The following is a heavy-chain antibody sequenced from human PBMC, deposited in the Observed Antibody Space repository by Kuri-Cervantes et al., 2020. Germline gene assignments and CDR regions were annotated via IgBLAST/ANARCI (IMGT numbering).Heavy chain of an antibody. Sequence: SETLSLTCNVSGGSIRSSTYYWGWIRQPPGKGLEWIGTLFHTGNSYYNPSLKSRVTMSVDTSNNQFSLILNSATAADTAVYYCARVLGGGRYSSAEYFQHWGQGTLVTVSS. CDR3: ARVLGGGRYSSAEYFQH. V-gene: IGHV4-39*01. CDR1: GGSIRSSTYY. D-gene: IGHD5-18*01. J-gene: IGHJ1*01. CDR2: LFHTGNS.